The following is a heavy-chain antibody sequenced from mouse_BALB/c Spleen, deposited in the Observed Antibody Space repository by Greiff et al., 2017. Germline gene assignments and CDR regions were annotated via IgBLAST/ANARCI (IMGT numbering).Heavy chain of an antibody. CDR3: ARDLGGAWFAY. CDR1: GFTFTDYY. CDR2: IRNKANGYTT. J-gene: IGHJ3*01. V-gene: IGHV7-3*02. Sequence: DVMLVESGGGLVQPGGSLRLSCATSGFTFTDYYMSWVRQPPGKALEWLGFIRNKANGYTTEYSASVKGRFTISRDNSQSILYLQMNTLRAEDSATYFCARDLGGAWFAYWGQGTLGTVS.